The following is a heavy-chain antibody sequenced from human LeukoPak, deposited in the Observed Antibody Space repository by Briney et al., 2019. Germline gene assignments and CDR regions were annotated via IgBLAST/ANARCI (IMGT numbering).Heavy chain of an antibody. CDR1: GYSFTSYW. Sequence: GESLKISCKGSGYSFTSYWIGWVRQMPGKGLEWMGIIYPGDSDTRYSPSFQGQVTISADKSISTAYLQWSSLKASDTAMYYCARKSYGSGSYYPGGYCYYYMDVWGKGTTVTVSS. D-gene: IGHD3-10*01. V-gene: IGHV5-51*01. J-gene: IGHJ6*03. CDR2: IYPGDSDT. CDR3: ARKSYGSGSYYPGGYCYYYMDV.